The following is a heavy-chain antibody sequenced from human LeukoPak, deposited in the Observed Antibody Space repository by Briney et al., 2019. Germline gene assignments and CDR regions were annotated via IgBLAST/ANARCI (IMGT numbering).Heavy chain of an antibody. J-gene: IGHJ4*02. CDR3: ARPYYDFWTGYYLSSHFDY. D-gene: IGHD3-3*01. Sequence: SETLSLTCTVSGGSISSSSYYWGWIRQPPGKWLEWIGSIYYSGSTYYNPSLKSRVTISVDTSKNQFSLKLSSVTAADTAVYYCARPYYDFWTGYYLSSHFDYWGQGTLVTVSS. V-gene: IGHV4-39*01. CDR1: GGSISSSSYY. CDR2: IYYSGST.